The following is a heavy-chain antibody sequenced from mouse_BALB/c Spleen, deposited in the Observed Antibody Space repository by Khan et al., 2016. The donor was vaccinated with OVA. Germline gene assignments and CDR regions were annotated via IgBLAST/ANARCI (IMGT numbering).Heavy chain of an antibody. D-gene: IGHD2-14*01. CDR2: INSNGGTS. V-gene: IGHV5-6-3*01. CDR3: ASVYYSYDEGYWYFDV. J-gene: IGHJ1*01. CDR1: GFTFSGYG. Sequence: EVELVESGGGLVQPGGSLKLSCAASGFTFSGYGMSWVRQTPDKRLELVATINSNGGTSYYPDSVKGRFTISRDNAKNTLHLQMISLKSEDTAMYYWASVYYSYDEGYWYFDVWGAGTTVTVSS.